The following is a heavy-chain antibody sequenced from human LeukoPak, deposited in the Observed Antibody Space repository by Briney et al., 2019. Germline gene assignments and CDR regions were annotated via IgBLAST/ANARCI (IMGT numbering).Heavy chain of an antibody. Sequence: GGSLRLSCAASGFTFNIYDINWVRQAPGKGLEWVSYISSSSETIYYADSVKGRFTISRDNAKNSLYLQMNSLRAEDTAVYHCAREGQGFLEWLYYFDYWGQGTLVTVSS. J-gene: IGHJ4*02. CDR3: AREGQGFLEWLYYFDY. D-gene: IGHD3-3*01. CDR2: ISSSSETI. CDR1: GFTFNIYD. V-gene: IGHV3-48*01.